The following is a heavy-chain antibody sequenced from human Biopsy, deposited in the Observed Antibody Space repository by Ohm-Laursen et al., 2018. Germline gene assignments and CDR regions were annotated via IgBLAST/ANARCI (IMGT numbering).Heavy chain of an antibody. CDR3: ARDRDRRGWFDP. J-gene: IGHJ5*02. CDR1: GGSLGSYS. V-gene: IGHV4-4*07. CDR2: IYTSGIT. D-gene: IGHD1-14*01. Sequence: SETLSLTCPVSGGSLGSYSWSWIRQPAGKGLEWIGQIYTSGITNYNPSLKSRVTMSVDTSKNKFSLRVSSVTAADTAVYYCARDRDRRGWFDPWGQGTLVTVSS.